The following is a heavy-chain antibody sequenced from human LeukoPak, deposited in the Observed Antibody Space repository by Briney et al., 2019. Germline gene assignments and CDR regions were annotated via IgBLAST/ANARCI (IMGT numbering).Heavy chain of an antibody. D-gene: IGHD2-15*01. CDR1: GFTFSSYW. CDR3: AREYCSGGSCYSSQNWFDP. V-gene: IGHV3-7*01. Sequence: GGSLRLSCAASGFTFSSYWMSWVRQAPGKGLEWVANIKQDGSEKYYVDSVKGRFTISRDNAKTSLYLQMSSLRAEDTAVYYCAREYCSGGSCYSSQNWFDPWGQGTLVTVSS. J-gene: IGHJ5*02. CDR2: IKQDGSEK.